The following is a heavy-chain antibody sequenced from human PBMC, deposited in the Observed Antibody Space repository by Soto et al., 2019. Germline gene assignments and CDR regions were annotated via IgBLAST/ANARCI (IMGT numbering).Heavy chain of an antibody. CDR3: ARDFCGGDSQLDY. CDR2: IKQDESEE. CDR1: GFSFSTYW. J-gene: IGHJ4*02. D-gene: IGHD2-21*02. V-gene: IGHV3-7*01. Sequence: EVQLVESGGDLVQTGGSLRLSCAASGFSFSTYWMSWVRQAPGRGLEWVANIKQDESEEYYVDSVKGRFTISRDNAKNSLYLQMNSLRAEDTAVYYCARDFCGGDSQLDYWGQGTLVTVSS.